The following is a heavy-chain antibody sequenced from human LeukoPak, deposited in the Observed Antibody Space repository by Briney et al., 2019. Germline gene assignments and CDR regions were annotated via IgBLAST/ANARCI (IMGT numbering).Heavy chain of an antibody. CDR2: IYSDGSIK. CDR1: GFTFSKYG. CDR3: ATNRWLAASPDS. V-gene: IGHV3-74*01. J-gene: IGHJ4*02. Sequence: PGGSLRLSCAASGFTFSKYGMLWVRQAPGKGLECVARIYSDGSIKYYADSVKGRFTVSRDNSENTMFLQMNSLRAEDTAVYYCATNRWLAASPDSWGQGTPVTVSS. D-gene: IGHD6-19*01.